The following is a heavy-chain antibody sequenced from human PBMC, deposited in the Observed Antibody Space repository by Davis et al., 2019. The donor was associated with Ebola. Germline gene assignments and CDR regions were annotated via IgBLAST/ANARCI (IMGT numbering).Heavy chain of an antibody. Sequence: GESLKISCAASGFTFSGSAMHWVRQAPGKGLEWVAVISYDGINKYYADAVKGRFTISRDNSKNTLYLQMNSLRAEDTAVYYCARAWEVVVTARDAFDIWGQGTMVTVSS. J-gene: IGHJ3*02. CDR1: GFTFSGSA. CDR3: ARAWEVVVTARDAFDI. V-gene: IGHV3-30*04. CDR2: ISYDGINK. D-gene: IGHD2-21*02.